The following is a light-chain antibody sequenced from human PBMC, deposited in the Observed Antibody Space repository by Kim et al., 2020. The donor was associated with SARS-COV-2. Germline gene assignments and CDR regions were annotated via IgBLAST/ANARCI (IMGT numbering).Light chain of an antibody. CDR2: EKN. J-gene: IGLJ3*02. CDR1: SGSIASRN. CDR3: QSFDSNIQV. Sequence: GKTVTIACTRSSGSIASRNVQWYEQRPGTAPTAVIFEKNQRPSGVPDRFSGSIDGSSNAASLTIAGLKTEDEADYYCQSFDSNIQVFGGGTKLTVL. V-gene: IGLV6-57*03.